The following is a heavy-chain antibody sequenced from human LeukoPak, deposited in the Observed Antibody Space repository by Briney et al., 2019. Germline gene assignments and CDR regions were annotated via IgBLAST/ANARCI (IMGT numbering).Heavy chain of an antibody. CDR2: ISPYNGNT. Sequence: GASVKVSCKASGYTFTSYGISWVRQAPGQGLEWMGWISPYNGNTNYAQEPQGRVTVTTDIPTRTAYMELRSLRADDTAVYYCAREKTRYFNYWGQGTLVTVSS. J-gene: IGHJ4*02. CDR1: GYTFTSYG. CDR3: AREKTRYFNY. V-gene: IGHV1-18*01.